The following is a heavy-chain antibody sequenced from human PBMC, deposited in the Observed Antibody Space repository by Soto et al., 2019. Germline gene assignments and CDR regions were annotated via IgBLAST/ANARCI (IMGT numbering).Heavy chain of an antibody. CDR3: ARESQWLIDY. J-gene: IGHJ4*02. Sequence: ASVKVSCKASGYTFTNYYMHWVRQAPGQGLEWMGIIDPTGGTTSYAQKFEGRVTMTRDTSTSTVYMEMSSLRSEDMSVYFCARESQWLIDYWGQGTLVTVSS. D-gene: IGHD6-19*01. CDR2: IDPTGGTT. CDR1: GYTFTNYY. V-gene: IGHV1-46*01.